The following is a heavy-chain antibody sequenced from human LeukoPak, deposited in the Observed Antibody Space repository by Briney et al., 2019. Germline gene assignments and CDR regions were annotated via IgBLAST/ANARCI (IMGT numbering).Heavy chain of an antibody. CDR2: IYYSGST. J-gene: IGHJ4*02. D-gene: IGHD3-22*01. Sequence: PSETLSLTCTVSGGSISSYYWSWIRQPPGKGLEWIGYIYYSGSTNYNPSLKSRVTMSVDTSKNQFSLTLSSVTAADTAVYYCARDINGYYYDSSGYYYFDYWGQGTLVTVSS. V-gene: IGHV4-59*12. CDR3: ARDINGYYYDSSGYYYFDY. CDR1: GGSISSYY.